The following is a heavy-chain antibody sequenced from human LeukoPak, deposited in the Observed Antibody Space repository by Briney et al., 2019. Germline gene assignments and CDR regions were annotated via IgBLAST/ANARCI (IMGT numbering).Heavy chain of an antibody. Sequence: GGSLRLSCAASGFTFSSYSMNWVRQAPGKGLEWVSSISSRSSYIYYADSVKGRFTISRDNSKNTVDLQMNSLRAEDSALYYCAKGYSGSYWAVDSWGQGTLVTVSS. CDR1: GFTFSSYS. CDR3: AKGYSGSYWAVDS. V-gene: IGHV3-21*06. J-gene: IGHJ4*02. CDR2: ISSRSSYI. D-gene: IGHD1-26*01.